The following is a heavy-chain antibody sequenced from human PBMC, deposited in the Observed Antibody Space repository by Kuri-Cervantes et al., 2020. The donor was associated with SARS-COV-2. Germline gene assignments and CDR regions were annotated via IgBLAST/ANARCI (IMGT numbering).Heavy chain of an antibody. Sequence: ETLSLTCAVYGGSFSGYYWSWVRQAPGRGLEWVGRIKSKPDGGATEYAEPVKGRFTFSRDDSKNTLYRQMNSLKTEDTAVYYCTSGRISDRLGAFDIWGQGTMVTVSS. V-gene: IGHV3-15*01. J-gene: IGHJ3*02. CDR2: IKSKPDGGAT. CDR3: TSGRISDRLGAFDI. D-gene: IGHD6-6*01. CDR1: GGSFSGYY.